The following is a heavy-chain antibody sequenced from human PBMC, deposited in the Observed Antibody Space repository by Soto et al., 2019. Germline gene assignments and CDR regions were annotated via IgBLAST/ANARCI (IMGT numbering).Heavy chain of an antibody. CDR1: GFTFSSYS. V-gene: IGHV3-21*01. J-gene: IGHJ3*02. CDR3: ASPGGVVPAADNAFDI. Sequence: GGSLRLSCAASGFTFSSYSMNWVRQAPGKGLEWVSSISSSSSYIYYADSVKGRFTISRDNAKNSLYLQMNSLRAEDTAVYYCASPGGVVPAADNAFDIWGQGTMVTVSS. D-gene: IGHD2-2*01. CDR2: ISSSSSYI.